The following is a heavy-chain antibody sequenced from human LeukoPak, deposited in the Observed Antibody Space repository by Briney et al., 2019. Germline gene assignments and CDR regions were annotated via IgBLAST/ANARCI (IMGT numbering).Heavy chain of an antibody. Sequence: PGGSLRLSCAASGFTFSSYWMSWVRQAPEKGLEWVANIKQDGSEKYYVDSVKGRFTISRDNAKNSLYLQMDSLRAEDTAVYYCGRDLITMIARPTSHFDYWGQGTLVTVSS. CDR1: GFTFSSYW. CDR3: GRDLITMIARPTSHFDY. D-gene: IGHD3-22*01. CDR2: IKQDGSEK. J-gene: IGHJ4*02. V-gene: IGHV3-7*01.